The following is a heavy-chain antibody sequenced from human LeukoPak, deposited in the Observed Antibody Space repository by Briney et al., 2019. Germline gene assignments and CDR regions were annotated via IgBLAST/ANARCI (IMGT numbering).Heavy chain of an antibody. Sequence: GGSLRLSCAASGFTFSSYSMNWVRQAPGKGLEWVSSISSSSSYIYYADSVKGRFTISRDNAKYSLYLQMNSLRAEDTAVYCCARDRGFGGSGWYFNWGQGTLVTVSS. J-gene: IGHJ4*02. CDR2: ISSSSSYI. D-gene: IGHD6-19*01. CDR1: GFTFSSYS. V-gene: IGHV3-21*01. CDR3: ARDRGFGGSGWYFN.